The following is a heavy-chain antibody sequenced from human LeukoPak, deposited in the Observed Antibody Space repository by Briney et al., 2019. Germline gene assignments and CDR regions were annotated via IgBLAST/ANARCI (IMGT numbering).Heavy chain of an antibody. CDR2: INPNSGGT. Sequence: GASVKVSCKASGYTFTGYYMHWVRQAPGQGLEWMGWINPNSGGTNYAQKFQGRVTMPGDTSISTAYMELSRLTFDDTAVYYCAREFPSSSNWYAKWFDPWGQGTLVTVSS. J-gene: IGHJ5*02. D-gene: IGHD2-2*01. CDR1: GYTFTGYY. V-gene: IGHV1-2*02. CDR3: AREFPSSSNWYAKWFDP.